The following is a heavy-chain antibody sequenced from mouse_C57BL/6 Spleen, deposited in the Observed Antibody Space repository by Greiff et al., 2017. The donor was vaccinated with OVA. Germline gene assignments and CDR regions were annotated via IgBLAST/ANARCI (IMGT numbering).Heavy chain of an antibody. CDR1: GFTFSSYA. CDR3: TRGKGGSSYAMDY. D-gene: IGHD1-1*01. CDR2: ISSGGDYI. Sequence: DVMLVESGEGLVKPGGSLKLSCAASGFTFSSYAMSWVRQTPEKRLEWVAYISSGGDYIYYADTVKGRFTISRDNARNTLYLQMSSLKSEDTAMYYCTRGKGGSSYAMDYWGQGTSVTVSS. J-gene: IGHJ4*01. V-gene: IGHV5-9-1*02.